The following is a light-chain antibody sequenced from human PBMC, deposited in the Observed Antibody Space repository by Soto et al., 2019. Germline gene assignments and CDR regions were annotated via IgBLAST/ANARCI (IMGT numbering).Light chain of an antibody. CDR3: QQRSNWPLFT. J-gene: IGKJ3*01. CDR1: QNVSSF. Sequence: VLTQSPATLSLSPGERATLSCRASQNVSSFLGWYQQKPGQPPRLLIYDVSDRATGIPARFSGSGSGTDFTLTISSLEPEDFAVYYCQQRSNWPLFTFGPGTKVDIK. CDR2: DVS. V-gene: IGKV3-11*01.